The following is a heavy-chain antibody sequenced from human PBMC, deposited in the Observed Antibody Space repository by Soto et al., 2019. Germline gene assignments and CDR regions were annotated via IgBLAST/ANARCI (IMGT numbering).Heavy chain of an antibody. CDR2: IVVGSGNT. J-gene: IGHJ4*02. CDR3: AAGAPGTHPYCGGDCYKIVVY. D-gene: IGHD2-21*01. Sequence: SVKVSCNASGFTFTSSAMQWVRQARGQGLEWIGWIVVGSGNTNYAQKFQERVTITRDMSTSTAYMELSSLRSEDTAVYYCAAGAPGTHPYCGGDCYKIVVYWGQGTLVTVSS. V-gene: IGHV1-58*02. CDR1: GFTFTSSA.